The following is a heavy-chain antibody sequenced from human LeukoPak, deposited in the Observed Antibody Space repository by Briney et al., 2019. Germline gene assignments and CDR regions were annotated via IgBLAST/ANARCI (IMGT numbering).Heavy chain of an antibody. CDR2: ISAYNGNT. D-gene: IGHD3-10*01. Sequence: ASVKVSCKATGYTLTSYGISWVRRAPGQGLEWMGWISAYNGNTNYAQKLQGRVTMTTDTSTSTAYMELRSLRSDDTAVYYCARDPFWHYYGSGSYYTANWFDPWGQGTLVTVSS. CDR3: ARDPFWHYYGSGSYYTANWFDP. J-gene: IGHJ5*02. V-gene: IGHV1-18*04. CDR1: GYTLTSYG.